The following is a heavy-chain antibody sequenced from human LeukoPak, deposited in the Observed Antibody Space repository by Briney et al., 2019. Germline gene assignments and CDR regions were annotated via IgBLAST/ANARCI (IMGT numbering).Heavy chain of an antibody. CDR2: IYYSGST. CDR3: AREGYGSGSYYSNWFDP. Sequence: SETLSLTCTVSGGSISSYYWSWIRQPPGKGLEWIGYIYYSGSTNYNPSLKSRVTISLDTSKNQFSLKLSSVTAADTAVYYCAREGYGSGSYYSNWFDPWGQGTRVTVSS. CDR1: GGSISSYY. D-gene: IGHD3-10*01. J-gene: IGHJ5*02. V-gene: IGHV4-59*12.